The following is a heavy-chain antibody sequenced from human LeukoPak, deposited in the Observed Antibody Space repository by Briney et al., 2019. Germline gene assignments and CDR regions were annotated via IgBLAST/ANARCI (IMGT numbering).Heavy chain of an antibody. CDR2: TSSSSSYI. J-gene: IGHJ4*02. V-gene: IGHV3-21*01. Sequence: PGGSLRLSCAASGFTFSDYSMNWVRQAPGKGLEWVSSTSSSSSYIYYADSVKGRFTISRDNAKNSLYLQMNSLRAEDTAVYYCASYYYGSGSYYNVWDYWGQGTLVTVSS. D-gene: IGHD3-10*01. CDR3: ASYYYGSGSYYNVWDY. CDR1: GFTFSDYS.